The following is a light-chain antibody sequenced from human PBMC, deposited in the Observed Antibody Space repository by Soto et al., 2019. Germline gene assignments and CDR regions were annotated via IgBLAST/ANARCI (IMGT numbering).Light chain of an antibody. CDR1: ETINSNY. CDR2: GAS. J-gene: IGKJ4*01. V-gene: IGKV3-20*01. CDR3: QQYNDWPPLT. Sequence: EIVLKQSPDTLCLSPGERATLSCLASETINSNYLAWYQKKPGQAPRFLIYGASSRATGIPDRFSGSGSGTDFTLTISRLEPEDFAVYYCQQYNDWPPLTFGGGTKVDIK.